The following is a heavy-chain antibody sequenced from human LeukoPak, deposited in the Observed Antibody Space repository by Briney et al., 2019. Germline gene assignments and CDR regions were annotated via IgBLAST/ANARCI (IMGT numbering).Heavy chain of an antibody. D-gene: IGHD6-13*01. CDR3: ARDLRAFAIAAAGTGGWFDP. CDR1: GFTFDDYA. Sequence: PGGSLRLSCAASGFTFDDYAMHWVRQAPGKGLEWVSGISWDSGSIYYADSVEGRFTISRDNAKNSLYLQMNSLRAEDTAVYYCARDLRAFAIAAAGTGGWFDPWGQGTLVTVSS. V-gene: IGHV3-9*01. CDR2: ISWDSGSI. J-gene: IGHJ5*02.